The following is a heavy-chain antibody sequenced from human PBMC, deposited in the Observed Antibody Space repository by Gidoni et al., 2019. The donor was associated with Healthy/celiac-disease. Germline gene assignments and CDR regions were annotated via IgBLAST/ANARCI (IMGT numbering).Heavy chain of an antibody. CDR3: ARETGDTSGHSRPLNY. CDR1: GATFSRES. D-gene: IGHD3-22*01. Sequence: QVQLVQSGAEVKRPGSSVTVSCTAFGATFSRESISWVRQAPGQGLEWMGGIIPLFGTAHYAQKFQGRVTITADEFTRTAYMELSSLRPEDTAVYYCARETGDTSGHSRPLNYWGQGTLVTVSS. V-gene: IGHV1-69*01. J-gene: IGHJ4*02. CDR2: IIPLFGTA.